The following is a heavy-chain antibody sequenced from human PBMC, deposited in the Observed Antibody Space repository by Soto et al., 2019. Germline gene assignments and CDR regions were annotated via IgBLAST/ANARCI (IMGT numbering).Heavy chain of an antibody. CDR3: ARVSDDIVLTSEW. J-gene: IGHJ4*02. Sequence: GGSRRLSCAASGFTFSSYSMNWVRQAPGKGLEWVSFISSSSSYIYYADSVKGRFTISRDNAKNSLYLQMNSLRAEDTAVYYCARVSDDIVLTSEWWGQGTLVTVSS. CDR2: ISSSSSYI. V-gene: IGHV3-21*01. D-gene: IGHD2-8*01. CDR1: GFTFSSYS.